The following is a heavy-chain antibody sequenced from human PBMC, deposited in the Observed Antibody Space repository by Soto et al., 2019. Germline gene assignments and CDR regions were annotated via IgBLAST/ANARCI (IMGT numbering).Heavy chain of an antibody. CDR2: ISYDGSKK. CDR3: AKDRGWSSADLDY. J-gene: IGHJ4*02. Sequence: QVQLVESGGGVVQPGRSLRLSCAASGFTFSSFGMHWVRQVPGKGLEWVALISYDGSKKYYEDSVKGRFTISRDKSKNTLYLQMNSLRVEDTAVYYCAKDRGWSSADLDYWGQGTLVTVSS. V-gene: IGHV3-30*18. D-gene: IGHD6-19*01. CDR1: GFTFSSFG.